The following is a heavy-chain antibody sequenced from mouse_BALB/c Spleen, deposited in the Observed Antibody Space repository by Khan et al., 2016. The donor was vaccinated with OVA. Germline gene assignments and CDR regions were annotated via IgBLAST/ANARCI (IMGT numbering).Heavy chain of an antibody. D-gene: IGHD2-12*01. Sequence: EVELVESGGGLVKPGGSLKLSCAASGFTFNSYAMSWVRQSPEKRLEWVAEISSGGSYTYYPDTVTGRFTISRDNAKNTLYLEMSSLRSEDTAMYYCARGAYNYDETWFAYWDQGTLVTVSA. CDR1: GFTFNSYA. V-gene: IGHV5-9-4*01. CDR2: ISSGGSYT. J-gene: IGHJ3*01. CDR3: ARGAYNYDETWFAY.